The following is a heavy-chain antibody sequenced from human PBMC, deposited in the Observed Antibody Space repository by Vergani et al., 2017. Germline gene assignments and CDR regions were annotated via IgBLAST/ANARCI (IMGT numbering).Heavy chain of an antibody. D-gene: IGHD3-10*01. CDR2: INTNTGNQ. V-gene: IGHV7-4-1*02. CDR1: GYTFTSYA. CDR3: ARDPPNYGSGSPKGGHY. J-gene: IGHJ4*02. Sequence: QVQLVQSGSELKKPGASVKVSCKASGYTFTSYAMNWVRQAPGQGLEWMGWINTNTGNQTYAQGFTGRFVFSLDTSVSTAYLQISSLKAEDTAVYYCARDPPNYGSGSPKGGHYWDQGTLVTVSS.